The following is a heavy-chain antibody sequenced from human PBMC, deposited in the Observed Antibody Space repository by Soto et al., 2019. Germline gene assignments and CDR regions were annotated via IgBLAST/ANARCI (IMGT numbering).Heavy chain of an antibody. CDR3: ATNYDFCRGYSHSREDAFAI. J-gene: IGHJ3*02. CDR2: MNPNTGST. V-gene: IGHV1-8*01. D-gene: IGHD3-3*01. Sequence: QVQLVQSGAEVKKPGASVKVSCKASGYTFTTYDLNWVRQATGQGLEWMGWMNPNTGSTGYAQKFQGRVTMTRKTSLNTAYMELSSLRPEDTAVYYCATNYDFCRGYSHSREDAFAIWGQGTLVTVSS. CDR1: GYTFTTYD.